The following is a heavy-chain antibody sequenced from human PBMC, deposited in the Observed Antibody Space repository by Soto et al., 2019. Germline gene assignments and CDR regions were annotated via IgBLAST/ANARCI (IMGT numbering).Heavy chain of an antibody. CDR2: INPNSGGT. CDR3: ATWHYYGSGSYPNNWFDP. D-gene: IGHD3-10*01. CDR1: GYTFTGYY. J-gene: IGHJ5*02. Sequence: ASVKVSCKASGYTFTGYYMHWVRQAPGQGLEWMGWINPNSGGTNYAQKFQDRVTITRDRSMSTAYMELSSLRSEDTAMYYCATWHYYGSGSYPNNWFDPWGQGTLVTVSS. V-gene: IGHV1-2*02.